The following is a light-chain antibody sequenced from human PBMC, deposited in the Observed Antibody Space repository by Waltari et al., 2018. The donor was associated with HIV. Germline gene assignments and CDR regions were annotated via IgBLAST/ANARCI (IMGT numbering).Light chain of an antibody. CDR3: QQYCSLGPT. J-gene: IGKJ4*01. CDR2: WAS. V-gene: IGKV4-1*01. Sequence: DILMTQSPNSLAVSLGERATINCRSSRTLVHSSDSRHCLAWYQQKPGQSPKLLIYWASTRASGVPDRFSGSWSGTNFSLTISTLQTDDVTLYYCQQYCSLGPTFGGGTKVEIK. CDR1: RTLVHSSDSRHC.